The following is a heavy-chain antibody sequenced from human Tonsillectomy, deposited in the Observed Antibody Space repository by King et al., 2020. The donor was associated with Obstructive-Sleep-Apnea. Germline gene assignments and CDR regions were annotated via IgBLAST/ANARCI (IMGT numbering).Heavy chain of an antibody. CDR2: IYSGGST. J-gene: IGHJ4*02. D-gene: IGHD6-19*01. CDR1: GFTVSSNY. CDR3: ARDVGVAARGY. Sequence: DVQLVESGGGLVQPGGSLRLSCAVSGFTVSSNYMSWVRQAPGKGLEWVSGIYSGGSTYYADSVKGRFTIFRDNSKNKLYLQMNNLRAEDTAVYYCARDVGVAARGYWGQGTLVTVSS. V-gene: IGHV3-66*01.